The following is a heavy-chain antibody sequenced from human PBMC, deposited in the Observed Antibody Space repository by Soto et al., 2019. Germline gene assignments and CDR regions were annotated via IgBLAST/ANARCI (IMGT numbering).Heavy chain of an antibody. CDR3: ATQYCSSTSCYLAYYYYCMDV. D-gene: IGHD2-2*01. CDR2: IIPIVGTA. J-gene: IGHJ6*02. CDR1: GGTFSSYA. Sequence: GASVKVACKASGGTFSSYAMSWVRQPPGQGLAWMGGIIPIVGTANYAQKFQGRVTITAGESTSTAHMELSSLRSEDTAVYYCATQYCSSTSCYLAYYYYCMDVRDQGTTVTVSS. V-gene: IGHV1-69*13.